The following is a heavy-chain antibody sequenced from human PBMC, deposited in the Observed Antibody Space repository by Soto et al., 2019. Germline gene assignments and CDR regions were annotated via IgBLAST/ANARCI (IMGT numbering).Heavy chain of an antibody. D-gene: IGHD3-10*01. J-gene: IGHJ5*02. V-gene: IGHV4-31*03. CDR3: ARVGSMGPFDP. Sequence: SETLSLTCTVSGGSISSGGYYWSWIRQHPGKGLEWIGYIYYSGSTYYNPSLKSRVTISVDTSKNQFSLKLSSVTAADTAVYYCARVGSMGPFDPWGQGTLVTVSS. CDR2: IYYSGST. CDR1: GGSISSGGYY.